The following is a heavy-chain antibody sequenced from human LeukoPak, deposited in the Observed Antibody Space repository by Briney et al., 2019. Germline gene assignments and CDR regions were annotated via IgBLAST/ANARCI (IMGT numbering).Heavy chain of an antibody. J-gene: IGHJ4*02. CDR2: INQGESDK. Sequence: PGGSLRLSCAASGFTLSGHWISWVRQPPGKGLEWVDKINQGESDKNSVDSVTGRCPITRANDNNILYLQMTRLRGEDTAVYYCMRDRARAEDVWGRGTLATVSS. V-gene: IGHV3-7*01. CDR3: MRDRARAEDV. D-gene: IGHD1-14*01. CDR1: GFTLSGHW.